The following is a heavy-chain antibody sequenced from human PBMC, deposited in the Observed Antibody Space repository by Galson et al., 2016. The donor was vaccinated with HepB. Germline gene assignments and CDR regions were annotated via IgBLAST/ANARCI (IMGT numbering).Heavy chain of an antibody. V-gene: IGHV5-51*01. CDR1: GYRFSSYY. CDR2: IYPGDSDT. CDR3: ARSFQAYYFDS. Sequence: QSGAEVKKPGESLKISCKGSGYRFSSYYIAWVRQMPGKGLEWMGIIYPGDSDTRYSPSFQGQVTISADKSITTAYLQWSSLKASDTAIYYCARSFQAYYFDSWGQGTLVTVSA. J-gene: IGHJ4*02.